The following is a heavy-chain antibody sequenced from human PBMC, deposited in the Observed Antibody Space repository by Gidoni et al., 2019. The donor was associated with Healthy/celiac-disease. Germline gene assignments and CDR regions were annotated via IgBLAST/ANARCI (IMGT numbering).Heavy chain of an antibody. CDR3: TTERDRGPQSEVLFDY. CDR1: GFTFSNAW. J-gene: IGHJ4*02. Sequence: EVQLVESGGGLVKPGGSLRLSCAAPGFTFSNAWMNWVRQAPGKGLGWVGRIKSKTDGGTTDYAAPVKGRFTISRDDSKNTLYLQMNSLKTEDTAVYYCTTERDRGPQSEVLFDYWGQGTLVTVSS. D-gene: IGHD2-15*01. CDR2: IKSKTDGGTT. V-gene: IGHV3-15*07.